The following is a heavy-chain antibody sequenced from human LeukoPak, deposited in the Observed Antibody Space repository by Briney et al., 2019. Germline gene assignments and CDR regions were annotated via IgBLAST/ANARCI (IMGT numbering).Heavy chain of an antibody. D-gene: IGHD4-17*01. CDR2: IYSGGST. CDR3: ARGTTVNGYYGMDV. Sequence: PGGSLTLSCAASGFTVSSYYMSWVRQAPGKGLEWVSVIYSGGSTHYADSVKGRFTISRHNSKNTLYLQMNSLRAEDTAVYYCARGTTVNGYYGMDVWGQGTTVTVSS. J-gene: IGHJ6*02. V-gene: IGHV3-53*04. CDR1: GFTVSSYY.